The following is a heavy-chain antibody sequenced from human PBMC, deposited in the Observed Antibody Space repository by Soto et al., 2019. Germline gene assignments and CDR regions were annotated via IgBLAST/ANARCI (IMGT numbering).Heavy chain of an antibody. CDR3: ASGPRYDFWSGYYTGLGV. J-gene: IGHJ6*02. CDR1: GGSISSYD. CDR2: IYYSGST. Sequence: PSETLSLTCTVSGGSISSYDWSWIRQPPGKGLEWIGYIYYSGSTNYNPSLKSRVTISVDTSKNQFSLKLSSVTAADTAVYYCASGPRYDFWSGYYTGLGVWGQGTTVTVSS. V-gene: IGHV4-59*01. D-gene: IGHD3-3*01.